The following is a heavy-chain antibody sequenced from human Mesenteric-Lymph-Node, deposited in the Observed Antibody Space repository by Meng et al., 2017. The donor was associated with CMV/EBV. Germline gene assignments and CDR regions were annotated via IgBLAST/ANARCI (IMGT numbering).Heavy chain of an antibody. J-gene: IGHJ5*02. Sequence: ASVKVSCKASGYIFTGYYMHWVRQAPGQGLEWMGWINPNSGGTNYAQKFQGRVTMTRDTPISTAYMELSRLRSDDTAVYYCARDLSGGSCYLGCWFDPWGQGTLVTVSS. CDR1: GYIFTGYY. CDR2: INPNSGGT. CDR3: ARDLSGGSCYLGCWFDP. V-gene: IGHV1-2*02. D-gene: IGHD2-15*01.